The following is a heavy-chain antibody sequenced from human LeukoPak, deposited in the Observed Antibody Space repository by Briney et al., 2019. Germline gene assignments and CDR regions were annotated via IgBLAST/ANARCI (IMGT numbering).Heavy chain of an antibody. J-gene: IGHJ4*02. CDR2: ITGSGGRR. V-gene: IGHV3-23*01. Sequence: PGGTLRLSCAASGFTFSSYAMSWVRQAPGQGRDWGSAITGSGGRRYYADSVKGRFTISRDNSKNALYLQTNRLSAEDPAVYYCAKGSHSSGYFPDDWGQGPLVTVSS. CDR3: AKGSHSSGYFPDD. CDR1: GFTFSSYA. D-gene: IGHD3-22*01.